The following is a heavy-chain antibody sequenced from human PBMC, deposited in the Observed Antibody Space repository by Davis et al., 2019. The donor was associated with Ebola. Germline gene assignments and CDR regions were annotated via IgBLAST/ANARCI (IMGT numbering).Heavy chain of an antibody. V-gene: IGHV1-46*01. D-gene: IGHD3-10*01. J-gene: IGHJ3*02. CDR2: INPSGGST. CDR1: GYTFTSYY. CDR3: ARGSVQGVKPDAFDI. Sequence: ASVKVSCKASGYTFTSYYMHWVRQAPGQGLEWMGIINPSGGSTSYAQKFQGRVTMTRDTSTSTVYMELSRLRSDDTAVYYCARGSVQGVKPDAFDIWGQGTMVTVSS.